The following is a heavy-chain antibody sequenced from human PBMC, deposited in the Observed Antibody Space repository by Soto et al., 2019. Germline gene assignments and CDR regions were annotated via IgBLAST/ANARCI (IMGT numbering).Heavy chain of an antibody. CDR1: GYTFTSYG. V-gene: IGHV1-18*01. Sequence: ASVKVSCKASGYTFTSYGISWVRQAPGQGLEWMGWISAYNGNTNYAQKLQGRVTMTTDTSTSTAYMELRSLRSDDTAVYYCAREQEYYYDSSGYSHRKILWYFDYWGRG. CDR2: ISAYNGNT. CDR3: AREQEYYYDSSGYSHRKILWYFDY. D-gene: IGHD3-22*01. J-gene: IGHJ4*02.